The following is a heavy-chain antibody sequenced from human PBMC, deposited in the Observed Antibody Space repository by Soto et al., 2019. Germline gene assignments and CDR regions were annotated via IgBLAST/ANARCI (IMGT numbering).Heavy chain of an antibody. CDR1: GISISGYY. Sequence: PSETLSLTCTVSGISISGYYWSWIRQPPGKGLEWIGYSYYSGSTNYNPSLTTRVTISVDTAKNPFSLKPSSVTAADTPVYYCARYKRGLEYSSSFYYYYGMDVSGQAPTVTVSS. D-gene: IGHD6-6*01. V-gene: IGHV4-59*01. CDR3: ARYKRGLEYSSSFYYYYGMDV. J-gene: IGHJ6*02. CDR2: SYYSGST.